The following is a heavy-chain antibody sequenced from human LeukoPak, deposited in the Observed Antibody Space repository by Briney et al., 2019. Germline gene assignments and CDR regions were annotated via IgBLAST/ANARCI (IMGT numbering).Heavy chain of an antibody. V-gene: IGHV4-59*08. CDR3: ARRSDWFDY. J-gene: IGHJ5*01. CDR1: GGSIRSYY. Sequence: PSETLSLTCTVSGGSIRSYYWSWIRQSPGKRLEWIGNIYYSGSINYNPSLKSRVTISLDTSKSQVSLKLSSVTAADTAVYYCARRSDWFDYWGQGTLVTVSS. CDR2: IYYSGSI.